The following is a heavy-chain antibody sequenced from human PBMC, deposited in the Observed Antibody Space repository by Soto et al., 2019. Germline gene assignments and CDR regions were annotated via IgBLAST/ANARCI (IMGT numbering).Heavy chain of an antibody. CDR1: GGTFSSYA. CDR2: IIPIFGTA. Sequence: QVQLVQSGAEVKKPGSSVKVSCKASGGTFSSYAISWVRQAPGQGLEWMGGIIPIFGTANYAQKFQGRVTITADESTSIAYMELSSLRSEDTAVYYCEFGDPGLKAFDYWGQGTLFTVSS. CDR3: EFGDPGLKAFDY. D-gene: IGHD2-21*02. J-gene: IGHJ4*02. V-gene: IGHV1-69*01.